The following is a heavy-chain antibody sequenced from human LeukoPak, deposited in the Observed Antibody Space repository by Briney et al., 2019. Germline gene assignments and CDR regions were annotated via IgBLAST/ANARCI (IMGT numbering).Heavy chain of an antibody. D-gene: IGHD1-1*01. CDR3: VRLQPNTGEWALDV. CDR2: ISNSGGT. J-gene: IGHJ3*01. CDR1: GGSFSGYY. V-gene: IGHV4-59*01. Sequence: PSETLSLTCAVYGGSFSGYYWSWIRQPPGKGLEWIGYISNSGGTNYNPSLQSRVTISVDRSKNQLSMELNSVTAADTAVYYCVRLQPNTGEWALDVWGQGATVSVS.